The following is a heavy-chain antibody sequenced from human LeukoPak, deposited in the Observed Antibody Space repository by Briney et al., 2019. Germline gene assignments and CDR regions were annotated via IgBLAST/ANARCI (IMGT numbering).Heavy chain of an antibody. CDR3: ARFSHPSAKNWFFDY. V-gene: IGHV4-59*01. D-gene: IGHD3-9*01. CDR1: DGSISNYY. J-gene: IGHJ4*02. Sequence: SETLSLTCTVSDGSISNYYWTWIRQPPGKELEWIGYIYYSGSTKYNPSLKSRVTISVDTSKNQFSLKVTCVTAADTAVYYCARFSHPSAKNWFFDYWGQGTLVTVSS. CDR2: IYYSGST.